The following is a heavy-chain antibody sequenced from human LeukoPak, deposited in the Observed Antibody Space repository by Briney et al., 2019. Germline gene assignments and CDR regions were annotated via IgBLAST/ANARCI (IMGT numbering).Heavy chain of an antibody. V-gene: IGHV3-23*01. CDR3: VKDSSGWYPYYGMDV. CDR1: GFTFSSYA. D-gene: IGHD6-19*01. J-gene: IGHJ6*02. CDR2: ISGSGGST. Sequence: GGSLRLSCAASGFTFSSYAMSWVRQAPGWGLEWVSAISGSGGSTYYADSVKGRFTISRDNSKNTLYLQMNSLRAEDTAVYYCVKDSSGWYPYYGMDVWGQGTTVTVSS.